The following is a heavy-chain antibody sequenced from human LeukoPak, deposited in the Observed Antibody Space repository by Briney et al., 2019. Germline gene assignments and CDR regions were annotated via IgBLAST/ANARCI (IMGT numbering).Heavy chain of an antibody. V-gene: IGHV4-59*01. D-gene: IGHD5-12*01. CDR1: GGSISSYY. CDR3: ARLGGYGYFDY. Sequence: SETLSLTCTVSGGSISSYYWSWIRQPPGKGLEWIGYIYYSGSTNYNPSLKSQVTISVDTSKSQFSLKLSSVTAADTAVYYCARLGGYGYFDYWGQGTLVTVSS. J-gene: IGHJ4*02. CDR2: IYYSGST.